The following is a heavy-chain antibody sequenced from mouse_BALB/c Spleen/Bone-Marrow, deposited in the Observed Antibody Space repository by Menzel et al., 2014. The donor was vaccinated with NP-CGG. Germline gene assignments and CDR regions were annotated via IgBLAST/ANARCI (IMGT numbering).Heavy chain of an antibody. V-gene: IGHV14-3*02. CDR3: TRDYYDYDFDY. D-gene: IGHD2-4*01. CDR2: IDTENGNT. Sequence: EVKLVESGAELVKPGASLKLSCTASGFNIKNTYMHWVKQRPEQSLEWIGRIDTENGNTKYHPKVQGKATITADTSTNTAYLQLSSQTSEDTAVYYCTRDYYDYDFDYWGQGTPLTVSS. J-gene: IGHJ2*01. CDR1: GFNIKNTY.